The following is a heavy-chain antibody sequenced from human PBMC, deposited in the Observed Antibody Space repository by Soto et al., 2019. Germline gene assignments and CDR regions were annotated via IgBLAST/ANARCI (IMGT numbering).Heavy chain of an antibody. CDR3: ARDRQDIVVVEGRRDAFDI. V-gene: IGHV4-31*03. CDR2: IYYSGST. Sequence: QVQLQESGPGLVKPSQTLSLTCTVSGGSISSGGYYWSWIRQHPGKGLEWIGYIYYSGSTYYNPSLKSRVTISVDTSKNQCSLKLSSVTAADTAVYYCARDRQDIVVVEGRRDAFDIWGQGTMVTVSS. J-gene: IGHJ3*02. CDR1: GGSISSGGYY. D-gene: IGHD2-15*01.